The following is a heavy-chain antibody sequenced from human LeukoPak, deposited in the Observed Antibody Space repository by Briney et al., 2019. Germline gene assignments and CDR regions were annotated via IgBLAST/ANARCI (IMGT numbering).Heavy chain of an antibody. Sequence: GGSLRLSCAASGFTFSDYYMSWIRQAPGKGLEWVSYIRGSGSTIYYTDSVKGRFTISRDNAKNSLYLQMNSLRAEDTAVYYCARMNYISTGWGAPFDYWGQGTLVTVSS. CDR2: IRGSGSTI. D-gene: IGHD1-7*01. J-gene: IGHJ4*02. V-gene: IGHV3-11*04. CDR3: ARMNYISTGWGAPFDY. CDR1: GFTFSDYY.